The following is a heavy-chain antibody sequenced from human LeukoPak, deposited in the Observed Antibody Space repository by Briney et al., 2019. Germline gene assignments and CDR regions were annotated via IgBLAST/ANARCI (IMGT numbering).Heavy chain of an antibody. CDR1: GGSISTYY. CDR3: ARESIVVLPTADRSYYFDY. CDR2: VYTSGRN. V-gene: IGHV4-4*07. Sequence: PSETRSLTCTVSGGSISTYYWSWIRQSAGKGLEWIGRVYTSGRNNYNPSRKSRVTLSVDTSKNQFSRKLTSVTAADTAVYYCARESIVVLPTADRSYYFDYWGQGTLVTVSS. J-gene: IGHJ4*02. D-gene: IGHD2-2*01.